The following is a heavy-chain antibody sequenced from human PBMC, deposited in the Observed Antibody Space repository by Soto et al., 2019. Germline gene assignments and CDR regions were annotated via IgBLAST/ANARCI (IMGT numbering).Heavy chain of an antibody. CDR2: IWYDGSNK. CDR3: ARDASAAAGTGHYYGMDV. V-gene: IGHV3-33*01. CDR1: GFTFSSYG. J-gene: IGHJ6*02. D-gene: IGHD6-13*01. Sequence: GGSLRLSCAASGFTFSSYGMHWVRQAPGKGLEWVAVIWYDGSNKYYADSVKGRFTISRDNSKNTLYLQMNSLRAEDTAVYYCARDASAAAGTGHYYGMDVWGQGTTVTVSS.